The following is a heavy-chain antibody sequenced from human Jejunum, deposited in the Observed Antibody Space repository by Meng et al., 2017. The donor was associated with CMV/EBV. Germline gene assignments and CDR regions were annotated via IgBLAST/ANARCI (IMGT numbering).Heavy chain of an antibody. J-gene: IGHJ5*02. CDR3: ARGFVKYTVTRVGNWFDP. CDR1: GGSFSNYY. CDR2: IHPSGST. D-gene: IGHD4-17*01. V-gene: IGHV4-34*01. Sequence: QVRLQQWGAGLLKPSETLFLTCGVHGGSFSNYYWSWIRQSPGKGLEWIGEIHPSGSTYYNPSLNSRVTMSVDTSKNQFSLKLSSVTAADTAVYYCARGFVKYTVTRVGNWFDPWGQGTLVTVSS.